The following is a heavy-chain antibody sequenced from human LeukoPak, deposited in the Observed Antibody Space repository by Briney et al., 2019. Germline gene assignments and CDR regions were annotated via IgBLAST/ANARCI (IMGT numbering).Heavy chain of an antibody. V-gene: IGHV3-48*03. D-gene: IGHD2-15*01. CDR3: ARDRPDCSGGTCYYYYYGMDV. J-gene: IGHJ6*02. CDR2: ISSSGSII. CDR1: GFTFSSYE. Sequence: PGGSLRLSCAASGFTFSSYEMNWVRQAPGKGLEWVSYISSSGSIIYYVDSVKGRFTISRDNAKNSLYLQMNSLRAEDTAVYYCARDRPDCSGGTCYYYYYGMDVWGQGTTVTVSS.